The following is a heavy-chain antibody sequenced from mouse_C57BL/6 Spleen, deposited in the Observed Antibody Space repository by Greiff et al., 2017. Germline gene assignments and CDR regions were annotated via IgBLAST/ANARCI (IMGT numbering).Heavy chain of an antibody. CDR1: GYSITSGYY. CDR2: ISYDGSN. CDR3: ARFEGFSCAY. Sequence: DVKLQESGPGLVKPSQSLSLTCSVTGYSITSGYYWNWIRQFPGNKLAWMGYISYDGSNNYNPSLKNRISITRDTSKNKFFLKLNSVTTEDTATYYCARFEGFSCAYWGQGTLVTVSA. J-gene: IGHJ3*01. V-gene: IGHV3-6*01.